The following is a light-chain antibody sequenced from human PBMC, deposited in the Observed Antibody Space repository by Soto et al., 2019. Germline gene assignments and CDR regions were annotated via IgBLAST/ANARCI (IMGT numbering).Light chain of an antibody. CDR3: QQYNNWPPLT. J-gene: IGKJ4*01. CDR1: QSVRSN. V-gene: IGKV3-15*01. Sequence: EIVMTQSPATLSVSPGERATLSCRASQSVRSNLAWYQQKPGQAPRLLIYGASTRATGIPARFSGSGSGTVFTLTISSLQSEDFAVYYCQQYNNWPPLTSGGGTKVEIK. CDR2: GAS.